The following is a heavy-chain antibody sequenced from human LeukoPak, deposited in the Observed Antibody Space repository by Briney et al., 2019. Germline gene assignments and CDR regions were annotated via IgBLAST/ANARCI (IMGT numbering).Heavy chain of an antibody. Sequence: GGSLRLSCAASGFTVSSNYMSWVRQAPGKGLEWVSVIYSGGSTYYADSVKGRFTISRDNSKDTLYLQMNSLRAEDTAVYYCARESLRLFDPWGQGTLVTVSS. J-gene: IGHJ5*02. CDR2: IYSGGST. CDR1: GFTVSSNY. CDR3: ARESLRLFDP. D-gene: IGHD3-3*01. V-gene: IGHV3-53*01.